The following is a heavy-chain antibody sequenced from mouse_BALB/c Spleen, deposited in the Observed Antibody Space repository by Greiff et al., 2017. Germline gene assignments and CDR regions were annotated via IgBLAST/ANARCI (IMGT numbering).Heavy chain of an antibody. J-gene: IGHJ1*01. Sequence: VQVVESGPGLVAPSQSLSITCTVSGFSLTGYGVNWVRQPPGKGLEWLGMIWGDGSTDYNSALKSRLSISKDNSKSQVFIKMNSLQTDDTARYYCARDGGYDYWYFDVWGAGTTVTVSS. D-gene: IGHD2-3*01. CDR1: GFSLTGYG. V-gene: IGHV2-6-7*01. CDR3: ARDGGYDYWYFDV. CDR2: IWGDGST.